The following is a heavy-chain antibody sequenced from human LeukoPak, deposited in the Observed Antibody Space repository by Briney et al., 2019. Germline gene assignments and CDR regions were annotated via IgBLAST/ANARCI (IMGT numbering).Heavy chain of an antibody. V-gene: IGHV1-69*05. CDR1: GGTFSNYA. J-gene: IGHJ4*02. CDR2: IIPIFGTA. D-gene: IGHD1-7*01. Sequence: SVKVSCKASGGTFSNYAISWVRQAPGQGLEWMGGIIPIFGTANYAQKFQGRVTITTDESTSTAYMELSSLRSEDTAVYYCAARQRRNWNYAFDYWGQGTLVTVSS. CDR3: AARQRRNWNYAFDY.